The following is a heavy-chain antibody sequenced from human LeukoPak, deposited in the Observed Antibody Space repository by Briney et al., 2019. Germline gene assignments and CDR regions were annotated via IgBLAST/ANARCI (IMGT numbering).Heavy chain of an antibody. CDR3: ATYIRGHSFSFDY. J-gene: IGHJ4*02. Sequence: SETLSLTCTVSGGSISSFYWTWFRQPPGKGLEWIGYIYYTGSTNHNPSLKSRVTISIDTSKNQFSLRLSSVTAADTAVYYCATYIRGHSFSFDYWGQGTLVTVSS. CDR1: GGSISSFY. V-gene: IGHV4-59*08. D-gene: IGHD3-10*01. CDR2: IYYTGST.